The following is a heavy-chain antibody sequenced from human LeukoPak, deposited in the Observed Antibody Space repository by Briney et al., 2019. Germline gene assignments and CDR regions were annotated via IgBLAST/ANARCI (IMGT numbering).Heavy chain of an antibody. Sequence: ASVKVSCKASGYTFTSYYMHWVRQAPGQGLEWMGIINPSGGSTSYAQKFQGRVTMTRDTSTSTVYMELSSLRSEDTAVYYCARDRDCSGGSCYSRYYFDYWGQGTLVTVPS. CDR2: INPSGGST. CDR3: ARDRDCSGGSCYSRYYFDY. CDR1: GYTFTSYY. D-gene: IGHD2-15*01. V-gene: IGHV1-46*01. J-gene: IGHJ4*02.